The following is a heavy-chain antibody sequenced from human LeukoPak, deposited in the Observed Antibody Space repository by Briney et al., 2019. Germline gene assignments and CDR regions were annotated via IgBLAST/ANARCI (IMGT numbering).Heavy chain of an antibody. J-gene: IGHJ4*02. V-gene: IGHV4-39*01. CDR2: IYYSGST. D-gene: IGHD6-19*01. CDR3: ARTYSSGWYRDDYFDY. CDR1: GGSISSSSYY. Sequence: ESSETLSLTCTVSGGSISSSSYYWGWIRQPPGKGLEWIGSIYYSGSTYYNPSLKSRVTISVDTSKNQFSLKLSSVTAADTAVYYCARTYSSGWYRDDYFDYWGQGTLVTVSS.